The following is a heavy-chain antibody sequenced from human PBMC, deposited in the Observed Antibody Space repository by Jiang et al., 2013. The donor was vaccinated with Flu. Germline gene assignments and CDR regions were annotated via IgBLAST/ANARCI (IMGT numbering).Heavy chain of an antibody. D-gene: IGHD5-12*01. V-gene: IGHV2-5*01. J-gene: IGHJ4*02. CDR2: WNDDK. Sequence: WNDDKRYSPSLKSRLTITKDTSKNQVVLTMTNMDPVDTATYYCAHSLYSGYGVSFDYWGQGTLVTVSS. CDR3: AHSLYSGYGVSFDY.